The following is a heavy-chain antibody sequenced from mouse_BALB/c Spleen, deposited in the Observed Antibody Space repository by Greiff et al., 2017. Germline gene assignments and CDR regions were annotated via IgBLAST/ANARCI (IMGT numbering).Heavy chain of an antibody. Sequence: LQESGPELVKPGASVKMSCKASGYTFTSYVMHWVKQKPGQGLEWIGYINPYNDGTKYNEKFKGKATLTSDKSSSTAYMELSSLTSEDSAVYYCARWIYYDYDVADYWGQGTTLTVSS. V-gene: IGHV1-14*01. CDR1: GYTFTSYV. CDR2: INPYNDGT. J-gene: IGHJ2*01. D-gene: IGHD2-4*01. CDR3: ARWIYYDYDVADY.